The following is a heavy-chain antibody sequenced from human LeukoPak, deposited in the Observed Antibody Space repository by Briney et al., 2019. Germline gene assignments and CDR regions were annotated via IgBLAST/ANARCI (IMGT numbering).Heavy chain of an antibody. V-gene: IGHV3-48*01. Sequence: GGSLRLSCAASGFTFSTYSMNWVRQAPGKGLEWVSYISSSSGTIYYTDSVKGRFTISRDNAKNSLYLQMNSLRAEDTAVYYCARDRTYSAFDIWGQGTMVTVS. D-gene: IGHD2-15*01. J-gene: IGHJ3*02. CDR1: GFTFSTYS. CDR2: ISSSSGTI. CDR3: ARDRTYSAFDI.